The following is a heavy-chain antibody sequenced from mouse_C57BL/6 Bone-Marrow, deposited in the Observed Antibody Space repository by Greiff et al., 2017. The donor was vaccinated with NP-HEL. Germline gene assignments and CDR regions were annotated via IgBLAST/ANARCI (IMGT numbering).Heavy chain of an antibody. D-gene: IGHD1-1*01. V-gene: IGHV5-12*01. J-gene: IGHJ4*01. CDR2: ISNGGGST. Sequence: EVKLVESGGGLVQPGGSLKLSCAASGFTFSDYYMYWVRQTPEKRLEWVAYISNGGGSTYYPDTVKGRFTISRDNAKSTLYLQMSRLKSEDTAMDYCARRSCGSPYAMDYWGQGTSVTVAS. CDR1: GFTFSDYY. CDR3: ARRSCGSPYAMDY.